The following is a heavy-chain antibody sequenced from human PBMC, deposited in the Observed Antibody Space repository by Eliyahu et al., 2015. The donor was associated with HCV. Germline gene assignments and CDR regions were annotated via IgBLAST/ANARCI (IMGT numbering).Heavy chain of an antibody. V-gene: IGHV4-59*01. Sequence: QVQLQESGPGLVKPSEPLSLTCTVXGXXXPXYXWSGIRQPPGKGLGWIGYIHYSGSTNYNPSLKSRVTISLDTSKNQFSLNLTSVTAADTAMYYCASGGGGIAVTGTGGWFDPWGQGTLVTVSS. CDR3: ASGGGGIAVTGTGGWFDP. CDR1: GXXXPXYX. J-gene: IGHJ5*02. CDR2: IHYSGST. D-gene: IGHD6-19*01.